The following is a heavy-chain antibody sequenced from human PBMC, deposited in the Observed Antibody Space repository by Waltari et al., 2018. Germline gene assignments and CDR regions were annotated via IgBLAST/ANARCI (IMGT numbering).Heavy chain of an antibody. V-gene: IGHV3-74*02. Sequence: EVQLVESGGDLVQPGGSPRLSCVGSGFTFSSSWPPWVRQAPGEGLVWVARINSDGSTTDYADSVKGRFTISRDNAKNTLYLQINSLSVEDTAIYYCATAGYYRFDFWGQGTLVTVSS. D-gene: IGHD6-13*01. CDR1: GFTFSSSW. CDR3: ATAGYYRFDF. CDR2: INSDGSTT. J-gene: IGHJ4*02.